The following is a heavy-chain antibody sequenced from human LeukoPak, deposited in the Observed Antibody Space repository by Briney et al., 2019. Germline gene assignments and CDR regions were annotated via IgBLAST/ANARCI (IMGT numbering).Heavy chain of an antibody. V-gene: IGHV1-69*05. CDR1: GGTFSSYA. Sequence: SVKVSCKASGGTFSSYAISWVRQAPGQGLEWMGGIIPIFGTANYAQKFQGRVTITTDESTSTAYMELSSLRSEDTAVCYCAVPRYGSGSYYNEDYFDYWGQGTLVTVSS. J-gene: IGHJ4*02. D-gene: IGHD3-10*01. CDR2: IIPIFGTA. CDR3: AVPRYGSGSYYNEDYFDY.